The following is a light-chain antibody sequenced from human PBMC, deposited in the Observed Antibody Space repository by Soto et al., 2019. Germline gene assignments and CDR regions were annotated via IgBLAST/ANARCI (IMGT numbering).Light chain of an antibody. CDR2: DAY. Sequence: QSALTQPASVSGSPGQSITISCTGSSSDIGSYNLVSWYQKEPGKAPKLVIYDAYKRPSGVSARFSGSKSGNTASLTISGLQAEDEADYYCSSYAGSRTDVVFGGGTQLTVL. CDR1: SSDIGSYNL. V-gene: IGLV2-23*01. J-gene: IGLJ2*01. CDR3: SSYAGSRTDVV.